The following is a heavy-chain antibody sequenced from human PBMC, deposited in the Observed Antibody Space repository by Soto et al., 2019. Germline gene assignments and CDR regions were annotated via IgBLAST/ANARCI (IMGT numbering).Heavy chain of an antibody. Sequence: GGSLRLSCAASGFIFSSYGLSWVRQAPGKGLEWVSTISGSGGSTYYADSVKGRFTISRDNSKNTLYLQMNSLRAEDTAVYYCAKDRVGSYPPRSTDIDSWGQGTLVTVSS. J-gene: IGHJ4*02. CDR3: AKDRVGSYPPRSTDIDS. D-gene: IGHD1-26*01. CDR2: ISGSGGST. V-gene: IGHV3-23*01. CDR1: GFIFSSYG.